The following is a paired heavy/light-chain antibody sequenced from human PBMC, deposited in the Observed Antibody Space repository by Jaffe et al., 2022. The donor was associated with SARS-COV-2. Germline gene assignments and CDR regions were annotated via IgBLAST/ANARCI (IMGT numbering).Heavy chain of an antibody. CDR3: ARRILEALVGTAANWFDP. Sequence: QVQLQESGPGLVKPSETLSLSCTVSGGSLSDYSWNWIRQPPGQGLEWIGRIYASGSTMYNPSLQSRVTISIDTSKNQFSLKLKSVTAADTAVYYCARRILEALVGTAANWFDPWGQGTLVTVSS. D-gene: IGHD2-15*01. J-gene: IGHJ5*02. CDR2: IYASGST. V-gene: IGHV4-4*09. CDR1: GGSLSDYS.
Light chain of an antibody. CDR1: QTISSL. CDR3: QQRSNWPIT. J-gene: IGKJ4*01. V-gene: IGKV3-11*01. CDR2: DAS. Sequence: EIVLTQSPATLSLSPGERATLSCRAGQTISSLLAWYQQKPGQAPRLLIHDASDRATGIPARFSGSGSGTDFTLTISSLEPEDFAVYYCQQRSNWPITFGGGTRVEI.